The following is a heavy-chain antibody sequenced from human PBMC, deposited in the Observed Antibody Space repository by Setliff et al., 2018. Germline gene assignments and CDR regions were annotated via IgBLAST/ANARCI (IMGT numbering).Heavy chain of an antibody. D-gene: IGHD3-22*01. CDR2: IKSKTDGGTT. CDR3: AKWGGSLDSIGYYLGPFDH. J-gene: IGHJ4*02. Sequence: PGGSLRLSCAASGFTFSNAWMSWVRQAPGKGLEWVGRIKSKTDGGTTDYAAPVKGRFTISRDNSKNTLYLHMNSLRVEDTAVYSCAKWGGSLDSIGYYLGPFDHWGQGTLVTVSS. CDR1: GFTFSNAW. V-gene: IGHV3-15*01.